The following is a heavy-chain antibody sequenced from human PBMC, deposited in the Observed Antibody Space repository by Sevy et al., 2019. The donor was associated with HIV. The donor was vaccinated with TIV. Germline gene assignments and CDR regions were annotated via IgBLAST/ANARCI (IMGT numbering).Heavy chain of an antibody. V-gene: IGHV3-48*04. CDR3: ARDAWEGRYSSGHNWFDP. J-gene: IGHJ5*02. D-gene: IGHD3-22*01. CDR2: IRGLIIII. Sequence: GGSRRLPVAPPDSTSVTTSRSGFRKLPGKAWEGVSYIRGLIIIIINADSGKGRLTISRDNAKNSLYLQMNSLRVEDTAVYYCARDAWEGRYSSGHNWFDPWGQGTLVTVSS. CDR1: DSTSVTTS.